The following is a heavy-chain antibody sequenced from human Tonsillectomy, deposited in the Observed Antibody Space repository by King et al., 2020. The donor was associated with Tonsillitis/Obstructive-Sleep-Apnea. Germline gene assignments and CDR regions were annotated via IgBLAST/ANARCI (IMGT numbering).Heavy chain of an antibody. CDR1: GFTFSSYA. Sequence: VQLVESGGGVVQPGRSLRLSCAASGFTFSSYAMHWVRQAPGKGLEWVAVISYDGSNKYYADSVKGRFTISRDNSKNTLYLQMNSLRAEDTAVYYCARDLPIVMIPAAIKGGFDYRGQGTLVTVFS. CDR3: ARDLPIVMIPAAIKGGFDY. J-gene: IGHJ4*02. V-gene: IGHV3-30*04. D-gene: IGHD2-2*02. CDR2: ISYDGSNK.